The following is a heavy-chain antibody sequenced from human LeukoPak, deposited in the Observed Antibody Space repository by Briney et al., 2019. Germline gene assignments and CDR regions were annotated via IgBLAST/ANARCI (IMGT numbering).Heavy chain of an antibody. CDR3: AKGKVVPATIYDY. CDR1: GFTFSSYG. D-gene: IGHD2-2*02. J-gene: IGHJ4*02. V-gene: IGHV3-30*18. Sequence: GGSLRLSCVASGFTFSSYGMHWVRQAPGKGLEWVAVISYDGSNKYYADSVRGRFTISRDNSKNTLYLQMNSLRAEDTAVYYCAKGKVVPATIYDYWGQGTLVTVSS. CDR2: ISYDGSNK.